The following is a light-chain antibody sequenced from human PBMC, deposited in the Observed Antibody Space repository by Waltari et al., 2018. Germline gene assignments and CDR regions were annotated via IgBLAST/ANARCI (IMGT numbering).Light chain of an antibody. Sequence: EIVLTQSPGTLSLSPGERGTLSCRASQSVRSRYLAWYQQKPGQAPRLLIYGASSRATGIPDRFSGSGSGTDFTLTISRLEPQDLADYDCQQYGSSPQMFGQGTKVEIK. CDR2: GAS. CDR1: QSVRSRY. V-gene: IGKV3-20*01. CDR3: QQYGSSPQM. J-gene: IGKJ1*01.